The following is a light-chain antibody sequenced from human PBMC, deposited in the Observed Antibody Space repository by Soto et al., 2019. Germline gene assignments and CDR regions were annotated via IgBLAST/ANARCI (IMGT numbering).Light chain of an antibody. CDR2: GAS. CDR3: QQYNNWPF. Sequence: EIVMTQSPATLSVSPGERATLSCRASQSVSSILAWYQQKPGQAPRLLIYGASTRATGIPARFSGSGSGTEFTLTINNLQSEDFAVYYCQQYNNWPFFGGGTKVEIK. V-gene: IGKV3-15*01. J-gene: IGKJ4*01. CDR1: QSVSSI.